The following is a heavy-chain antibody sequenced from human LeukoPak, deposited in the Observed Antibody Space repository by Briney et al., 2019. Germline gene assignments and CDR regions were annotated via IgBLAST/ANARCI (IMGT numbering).Heavy chain of an antibody. V-gene: IGHV4-59*12. J-gene: IGHJ4*02. Sequence: SETLSLTCTVSGGSISSYYWSWIRQPPGKGLEWIGYIYYIGSTNYNPSLKSRVTISVDTSKNQFSLKLSSVTAADTAVYYCARALHRPPFDYWGQGTLVTVSS. CDR3: ARALHRPPFDY. CDR2: IYYIGST. CDR1: GGSISSYY.